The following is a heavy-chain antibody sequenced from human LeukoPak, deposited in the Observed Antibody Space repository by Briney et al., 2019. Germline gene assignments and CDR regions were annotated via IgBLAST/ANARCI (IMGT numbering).Heavy chain of an antibody. CDR2: IIPIVGTA. Sequence: ASVKVSCKASGGTFSSYAISWVRQAPGQGLEWMGGIIPIVGTANYAQKFQGRVTITADKSTSTAYMELSSLRSEDTAVYYCARAQLARCGGDCYNQFDPWGQGTLVTVSS. J-gene: IGHJ5*02. CDR3: ARAQLARCGGDCYNQFDP. V-gene: IGHV1-69*06. D-gene: IGHD2-21*02. CDR1: GGTFSSYA.